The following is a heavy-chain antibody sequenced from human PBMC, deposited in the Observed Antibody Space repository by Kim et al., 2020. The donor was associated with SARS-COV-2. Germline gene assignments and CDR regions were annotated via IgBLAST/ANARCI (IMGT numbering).Heavy chain of an antibody. D-gene: IGHD6-6*01. V-gene: IGHV1-8*01. CDR3: ARVRSARRLLDYYYMDV. CDR1: GYTFTSYD. Sequence: ASVKVSCKASGYTFTSYDINWVRQATGQGLEWMGWMNPNSGNTGYAQKFQGRVTMTRNTSISTAYMELSSLRSEDTAGYYCARVRSARRLLDYYYMDVWGQGTTVTVSS. CDR2: MNPNSGNT. J-gene: IGHJ6*03.